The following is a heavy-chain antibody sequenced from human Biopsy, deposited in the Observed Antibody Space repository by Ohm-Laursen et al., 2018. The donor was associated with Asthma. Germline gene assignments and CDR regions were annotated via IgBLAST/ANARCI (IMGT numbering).Heavy chain of an antibody. CDR1: GFAVSRDH. CDR2: IYSGGTS. D-gene: IGHD3-22*01. CDR3: ARGDSSNWSHYYFDY. J-gene: IGHJ4*02. V-gene: IGHV3-53*01. Sequence: SLRLSCTASGFAVSRDHMFWVRQATGKDLEWVSVIYSGGTSHTADSVRGRFTISRDYSKNTLYLQMHSLRAEDTAVYYCARGDSSNWSHYYFDYWGQGTLVTVSS.